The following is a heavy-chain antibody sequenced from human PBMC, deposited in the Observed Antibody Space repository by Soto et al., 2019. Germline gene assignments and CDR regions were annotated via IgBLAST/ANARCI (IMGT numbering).Heavy chain of an antibody. D-gene: IGHD3-22*01. J-gene: IGHJ3*02. CDR2: IYYSWST. CDR1: GGSMSSYY. CDR3: ARAGDSIGYYYSAFDI. V-gene: IGHV4-59*01. Sequence: SETLSLTCTVSGGSMSSYYWSWIRQPPGKGLEWIGYIYYSWSTNYNPSLTSRVTISVDTSKNQFSLKLSSVTAADTAVYYCARAGDSIGYYYSAFDICGQGTMVTVSS.